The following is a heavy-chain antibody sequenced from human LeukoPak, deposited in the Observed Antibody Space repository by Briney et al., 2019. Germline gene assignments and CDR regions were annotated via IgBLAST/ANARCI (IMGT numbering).Heavy chain of an antibody. CDR2: IRYDGSNK. CDR3: ARAVHYSGTSDQYTGGWYYFDF. V-gene: IGHV3-30*02. D-gene: IGHD3-10*01. Sequence: GGSLRLSCGASGFTFSTYGMHWVRQAPGKGLEWVAFIRYDGSNKYNADSVKGRFTISRDNSKNTLYLQMNSLRAEDTAVYYCARAVHYSGTSDQYTGGWYYFDFWGQGTLVTVSS. CDR1: GFTFSTYG. J-gene: IGHJ4*02.